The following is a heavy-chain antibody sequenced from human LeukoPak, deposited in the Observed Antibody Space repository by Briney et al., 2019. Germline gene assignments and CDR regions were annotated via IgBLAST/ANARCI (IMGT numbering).Heavy chain of an antibody. D-gene: IGHD3-22*01. J-gene: IGHJ3*02. CDR2: ISGSGGST. V-gene: IGHV3-23*01. CDR1: GFTFSSYA. CDR3: AKNSKVVDPHPSPLDAFDI. Sequence: PGGSLRLSCAASGFTFSSYAMSWVRQAPGKGLEWVSAISGSGGSTYYADSVKGRFTISRDNSKNTLYLQMNSLRAEDTAVYYCAKNSKVVDPHPSPLDAFDIWGQGTMVTVSS.